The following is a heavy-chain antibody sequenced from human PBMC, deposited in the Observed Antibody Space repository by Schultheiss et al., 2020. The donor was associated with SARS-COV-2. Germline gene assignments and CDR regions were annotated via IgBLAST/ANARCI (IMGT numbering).Heavy chain of an antibody. CDR3: ARDQVPVVAATPGY. V-gene: IGHV3-11*01. D-gene: IGHD2-15*01. Sequence: GGSLRLSCAASGFTFSDYYMSWIRQAPGKGPEWVSYISSSGSTIYYADSVKGRFTISRDNAKNSLYLQMNSLRAEDTAVYYCARDQVPVVAATPGYWGQGTLVTVSS. CDR1: GFTFSDYY. CDR2: ISSSGSTI. J-gene: IGHJ4*02.